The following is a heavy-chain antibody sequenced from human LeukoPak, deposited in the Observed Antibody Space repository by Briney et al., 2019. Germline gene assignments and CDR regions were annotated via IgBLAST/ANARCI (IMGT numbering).Heavy chain of an antibody. Sequence: GGSLRLSCAASGFTFSSYAMSWVRQAPGKGLEWVSAISGSGDSTYHADTVKGRFTISRENSKNTLNLQMNSLRAEDTAVYFCAKAVSPVDVGYWGRGTLVTVSS. D-gene: IGHD5-12*01. V-gene: IGHV3-23*01. J-gene: IGHJ4*02. CDR2: ISGSGDST. CDR1: GFTFSSYA. CDR3: AKAVSPVDVGY.